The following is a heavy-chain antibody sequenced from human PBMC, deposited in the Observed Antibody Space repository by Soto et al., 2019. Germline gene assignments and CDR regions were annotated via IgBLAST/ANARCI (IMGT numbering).Heavy chain of an antibody. D-gene: IGHD6-19*01. Sequence: GGSLRLSCAASGFTFSGYAMRWVRQAPGKGLEWVSGISWNSGSIGYADSVKGRFTISRDNAKNSLYLQMNSLRAEDTALYYSAKDKGEQWLVFDYWGQGTLVTVSS. V-gene: IGHV3-9*01. CDR1: GFTFSGYA. CDR2: ISWNSGSI. J-gene: IGHJ4*02. CDR3: AKDKGEQWLVFDY.